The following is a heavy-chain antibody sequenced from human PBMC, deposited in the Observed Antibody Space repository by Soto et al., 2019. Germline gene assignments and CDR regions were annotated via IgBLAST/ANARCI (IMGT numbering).Heavy chain of an antibody. CDR1: GFPFDNYA. D-gene: IGHD5-18*01. J-gene: IGHJ4*02. CDR2: ISGGSPKE. V-gene: IGHV3-23*01. Sequence: PVGSLRLSCEASGFPFDNYAMSWVRQAPGKGLEWVSAISGGSPKEFYAESVKGRFTISRDNSKNTLFLEMNSLRADDAAVYYCAADKGDSYGYGNYWGQGTLVTVSS. CDR3: AADKGDSYGYGNY.